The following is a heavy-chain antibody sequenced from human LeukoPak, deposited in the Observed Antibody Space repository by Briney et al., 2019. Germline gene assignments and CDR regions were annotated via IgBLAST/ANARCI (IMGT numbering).Heavy chain of an antibody. CDR3: ARDYLDSSGAHYDY. CDR1: GFTFSNYW. V-gene: IGHV3-7*01. Sequence: GGSLRLSCAASGFTFSNYWMSWVRQAPGKGLECVANIKRESERRYVDSVKGRFTISRDNAKNSLYLQMNSLRVEDTAMYYCARDYLDSSGAHYDYWGQGTLVTVSS. CDR2: IKRESER. J-gene: IGHJ4*02. D-gene: IGHD3-22*01.